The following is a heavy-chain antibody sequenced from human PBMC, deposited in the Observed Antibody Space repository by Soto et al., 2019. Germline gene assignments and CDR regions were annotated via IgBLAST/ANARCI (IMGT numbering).Heavy chain of an antibody. J-gene: IGHJ4*02. CDR2: ISACNGNT. D-gene: IGHD3-22*01. Sequence: ASVKVSCKASGYTFTSYGISWVRQAPGQGLEWMGWISACNGNTNYAQKLQGRVTMTTDTSTSTAYMELRSLRSDDTAVYYCARVLYYYDSSGPDYWGQGNLVTVSS. V-gene: IGHV1-18*01. CDR3: ARVLYYYDSSGPDY. CDR1: GYTFTSYG.